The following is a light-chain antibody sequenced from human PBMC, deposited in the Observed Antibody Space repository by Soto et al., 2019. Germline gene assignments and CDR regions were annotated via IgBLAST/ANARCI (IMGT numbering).Light chain of an antibody. V-gene: IGKV1-5*03. CDR3: QQYNSYST. CDR2: KAS. CDR1: QGISSW. J-gene: IGKJ1*01. Sequence: DIQMTQSPSTLSASVGDTVTITCRASQGISSWLAWYQQKPGKAPKLLIYKASSLESGVPSRFSGSGSGTEFTLTISSVQPDDFANYYCQQYNSYSTFGQGTKVDIK.